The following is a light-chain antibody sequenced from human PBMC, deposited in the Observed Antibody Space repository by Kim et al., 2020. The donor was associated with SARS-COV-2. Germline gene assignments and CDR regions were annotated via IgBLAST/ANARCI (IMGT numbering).Light chain of an antibody. CDR1: KLGDKY. J-gene: IGLJ2*01. CDR2: QDS. V-gene: IGLV3-1*01. Sequence: SYELTQPPSVSVSPGQTASITCSGDKLGDKYACWYQQKPGQSPVLVIYQDSKRPSGIPERFSGSNSGNTATLTIRGTQAMDEADYYCQAWDSSTAVVFGGGTQLTVI. CDR3: QAWDSSTAVV.